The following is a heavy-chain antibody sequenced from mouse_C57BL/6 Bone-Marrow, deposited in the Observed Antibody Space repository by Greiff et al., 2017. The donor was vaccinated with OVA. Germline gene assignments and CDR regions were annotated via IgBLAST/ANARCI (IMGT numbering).Heavy chain of an antibody. CDR3: ASETYYGTSY. CDR2: LLPGSGST. V-gene: IGHV1-9*01. CDR1: GYTFTGYW. D-gene: IGHD1-1*01. Sequence: VKLMESGAELMKPGASVKLSCKATGYTFTGYWIEWVKQRPGHGLEWIGELLPGSGSTNYNEQFKGKATFTADTSSNTAYMQLSSLTTEDSAIYYCASETYYGTSYWGQGTLVTVSA. J-gene: IGHJ3*01.